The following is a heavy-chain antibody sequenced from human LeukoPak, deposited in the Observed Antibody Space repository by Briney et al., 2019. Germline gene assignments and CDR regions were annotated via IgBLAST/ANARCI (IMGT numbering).Heavy chain of an antibody. CDR2: ISGSGGST. J-gene: IGHJ3*02. D-gene: IGHD2-8*02. V-gene: IGHV3-23*01. CDR3: AKGSCTGGVCYGSEAFDI. CDR1: GFTFSSYA. Sequence: GGSLRLSCAASGFTFSSYAMSWVRQAPGKGLEWVSAISGSGGSTYYADSVKGRLTISRDNSKNTLYLQMNSLRAEDTAVYYCAKGSCTGGVCYGSEAFDIWGQGTMVTVSS.